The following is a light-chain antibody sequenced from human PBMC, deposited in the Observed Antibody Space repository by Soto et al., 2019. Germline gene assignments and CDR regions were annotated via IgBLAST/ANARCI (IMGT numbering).Light chain of an antibody. CDR3: QHRENWPLGAL. J-gene: IGKJ4*01. Sequence: EIVLTQSPATLSLSPGQRATLSCRASQSISSYLAWYQQKPGQAPRLLIYDASKRATGIPGRFSGSGSGTDFTLTVSSVEPEDCAVAYCQHRENWPLGALFVGGTKVEIK. CDR1: QSISSY. V-gene: IGKV3-11*01. CDR2: DAS.